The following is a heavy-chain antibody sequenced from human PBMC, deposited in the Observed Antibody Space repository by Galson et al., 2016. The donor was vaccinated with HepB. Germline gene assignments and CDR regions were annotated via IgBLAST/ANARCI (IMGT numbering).Heavy chain of an antibody. J-gene: IGHJ4*02. CDR1: GFILSGHG. D-gene: IGHD2-15*01. CDR2: IWYDGSNK. V-gene: IGHV3-33*01. CDR3: GRELGGSERSGSFDF. Sequence: SLRLSCAVSGFILSGHGLHWVRQAPGKGLEWVAIIWYDGSNKYYADSVKERFTISRDTSKNTLYLQMNSLTAEDTAVYYCGRELGGSERSGSFDFWGQGSLVTVSS.